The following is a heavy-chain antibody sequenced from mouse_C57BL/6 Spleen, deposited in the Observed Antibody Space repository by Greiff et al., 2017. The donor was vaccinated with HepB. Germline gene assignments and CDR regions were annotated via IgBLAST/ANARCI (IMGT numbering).Heavy chain of an antibody. CDR3: ARGTSFAY. J-gene: IGHJ3*01. CDR2: IYPGDGST. CDR1: GYAFSDYW. Sequence: VQRVESGAELVKPGASVKISCKASGYAFSDYWMNWVKQRPGKGLEWIGQIYPGDGSTNFNGKFKGKATLTADKSSSTAYIQLSSLTSEDSAVYFCARGTSFAYWGQGTLVTVSA. V-gene: IGHV1-80*01. D-gene: IGHD3-3*01.